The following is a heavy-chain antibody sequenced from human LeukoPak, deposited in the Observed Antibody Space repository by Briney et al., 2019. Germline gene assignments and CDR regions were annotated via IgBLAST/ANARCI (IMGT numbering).Heavy chain of an antibody. V-gene: IGHV4-30-4*01. CDR3: VRRMVGAIRPFDY. Sequence: SQTLSLTCTVSGGSNSSGDYYWSWIRQPPGKGLEWIGYMYYSGSTYYNPSLKSRVTISVDTSKNQFSLKLSSVTAADTAVYYCVRRMVGAIRPFDYWGQETLVTVSS. CDR2: MYYSGST. D-gene: IGHD1-26*01. CDR1: GGSNSSGDYY. J-gene: IGHJ4*02.